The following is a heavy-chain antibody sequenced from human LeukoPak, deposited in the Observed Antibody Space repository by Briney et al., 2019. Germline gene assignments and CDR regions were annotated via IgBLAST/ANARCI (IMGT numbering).Heavy chain of an antibody. V-gene: IGHV4-59*08. J-gene: IGHJ4*02. Sequence: SETLSLTCTVSGGSISSYYWSWIRQPPGKGLERIGYIYYSGSTNYNPSLKSRVTISVDTSKNQFSLKLSSVTAADTAVYYCARLAPHYFDYWGQGTLVTVSS. CDR3: ARLAPHYFDY. CDR1: GGSISSYY. D-gene: IGHD3-3*02. CDR2: IYYSGST.